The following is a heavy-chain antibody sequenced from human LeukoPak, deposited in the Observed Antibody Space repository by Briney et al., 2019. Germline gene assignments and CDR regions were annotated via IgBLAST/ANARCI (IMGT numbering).Heavy chain of an antibody. J-gene: IGHJ6*02. CDR2: IKSKFDGETT. V-gene: IGHV3-15*01. CDR1: GFTFSDAW. Sequence: GGSLRLSCAPSGFTFSDAWMTWVRQGPGKGLEWVGRIKSKFDGETTNYAAPVRGRFTISRDDSKNTVYLQINSLKTKDTAVYYCTTVLVRSNYYYYGMDVWGQGTTVTVSS. D-gene: IGHD2/OR15-2a*01. CDR3: TTVLVRSNYYYYGMDV.